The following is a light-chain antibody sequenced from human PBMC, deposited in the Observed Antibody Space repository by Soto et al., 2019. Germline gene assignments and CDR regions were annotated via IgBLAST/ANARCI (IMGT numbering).Light chain of an antibody. Sequence: IVLTQYEAAVSLPPGERATLSCRASQSVNNYLAWYQQKPGQAPRLLIYDVSNRATGIPARFSGSGSGTDFTLTIISLAPEDFPVYYSQQRSNWWTFAQGTNVEI. CDR1: QSVNNY. J-gene: IGKJ1*01. V-gene: IGKV3-11*01. CDR3: QQRSNWWT. CDR2: DVS.